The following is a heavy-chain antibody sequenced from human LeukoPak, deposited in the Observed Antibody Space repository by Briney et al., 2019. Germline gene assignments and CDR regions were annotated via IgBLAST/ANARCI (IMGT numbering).Heavy chain of an antibody. Sequence: PGGSLRLSCAASGFTGSNNYVSWVRQAPGMGLEWVSAIHSSGATCYADSVKGRFTISRDTSKNTLYLQISSLRVEDTAVYYCTVFGVSNHWGQGTLVTVSS. V-gene: IGHV3-53*01. D-gene: IGHD5/OR15-5a*01. CDR3: TVFGVSNH. CDR1: GFTGSNNY. J-gene: IGHJ5*02. CDR2: IHSSGAT.